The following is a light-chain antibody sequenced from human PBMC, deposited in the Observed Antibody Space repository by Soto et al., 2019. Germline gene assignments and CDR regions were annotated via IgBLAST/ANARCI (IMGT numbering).Light chain of an antibody. CDR2: AAS. Sequence: DFQMTQSPSSLSASVGDRVTITCRTSQSISIYLNWYQQKPGRAPKLLIYAASTLQSGVPLRFSGRGSGTAFTLTISSLQPEDFATYYCQQSYITPPLTFGGGTKVEIK. V-gene: IGKV1-39*01. CDR1: QSISIY. CDR3: QQSYITPPLT. J-gene: IGKJ4*01.